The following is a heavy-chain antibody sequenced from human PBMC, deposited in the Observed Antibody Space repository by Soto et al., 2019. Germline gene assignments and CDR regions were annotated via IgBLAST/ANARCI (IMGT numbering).Heavy chain of an antibody. CDR1: GFTFSSYA. CDR3: AALVIVAATYNWFDP. J-gene: IGHJ5*02. V-gene: IGHV3-23*01. Sequence: LGGSLRLSCAASGFTFSSYALGWVRQAPGKGLEWVSAISASGDTTYYADSVKGRFTISKDNSKNTLYLQMNSLRPEDTAVYYCAALVIVAATYNWFDPWGQGTLVTVSS. D-gene: IGHD2-15*01. CDR2: ISASGDTT.